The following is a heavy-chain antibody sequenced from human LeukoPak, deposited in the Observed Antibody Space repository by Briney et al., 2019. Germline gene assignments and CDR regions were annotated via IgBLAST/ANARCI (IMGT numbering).Heavy chain of an antibody. V-gene: IGHV5-51*01. Sequence: GESLKISCKGSGYSFTSYWIGWVRQMPGKGLEWMGIIYPGDSDTRYSPSFQGQVTISADKSISTAYLQWSSLKASDTAMYYCARLGDDFWSGYDNWFDPWGQGTLVTVSS. J-gene: IGHJ5*02. CDR3: ARLGDDFWSGYDNWFDP. D-gene: IGHD3-3*01. CDR1: GYSFTSYW. CDR2: IYPGDSDT.